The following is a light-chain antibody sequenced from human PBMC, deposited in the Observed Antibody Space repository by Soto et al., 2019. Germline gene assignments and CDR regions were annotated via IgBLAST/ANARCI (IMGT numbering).Light chain of an antibody. V-gene: IGLV2-8*01. CDR2: EVT. Sequence: QSALTQPPSASGSPGQSVTISCTGPSDDVGDHNFVCWYQQHPGKAPKLIIYEVTKRPSGVPDRFSGSKSGNTASLTVSGLQAEDEADYFCSAYSGNSKIIFCGGTKVTVL. CDR3: SAYSGNSKII. CDR1: SDDVGDHNF. J-gene: IGLJ2*01.